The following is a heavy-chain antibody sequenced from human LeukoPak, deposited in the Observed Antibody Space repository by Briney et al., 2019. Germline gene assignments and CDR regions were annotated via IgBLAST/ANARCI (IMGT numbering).Heavy chain of an antibody. J-gene: IGHJ6*03. D-gene: IGHD5-24*01. CDR2: IKQDGSER. V-gene: IGHV3-7*01. CDR1: GFTFSSYW. Sequence: GGSLRLSCAASGFTFSSYWMTWVRQAPGKGLEWVANIKQDGSERNYVDSVKGLFTISRDNAKNSLYLQMNSLRAEDTAVYYCAGRRDGYNYDYYMDVWGKGTTVTVPS. CDR3: AGRRDGYNYDYYMDV.